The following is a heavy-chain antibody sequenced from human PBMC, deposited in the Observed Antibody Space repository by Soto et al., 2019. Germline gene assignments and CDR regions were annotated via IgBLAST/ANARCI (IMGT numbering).Heavy chain of an antibody. CDR2: IWYDGSNK. J-gene: IGHJ6*02. Sequence: GGSLRLSCAASGFTFSSYGMHWVRQAPGKGLEWVAVIWYDGSNKYYADSVKGRFTISRDNSKNTLYLQMNSLRAEDTAVYYCAREAVAGEYYYYYGMDVWGQGTTVTVSS. D-gene: IGHD6-19*01. V-gene: IGHV3-33*01. CDR1: GFTFSSYG. CDR3: AREAVAGEYYYYYGMDV.